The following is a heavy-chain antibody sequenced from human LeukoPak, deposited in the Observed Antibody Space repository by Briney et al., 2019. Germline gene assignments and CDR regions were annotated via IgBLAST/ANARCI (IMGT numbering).Heavy chain of an antibody. Sequence: SETLSLTCTVSGGSISSSSYYWGWIRQPPGKGLEWIGSIYYSGSTYYNPSLKSRVTISVDTSKNQFSLKLSSVTAADTAVYYCARAAGAAIGNNFDYWGQGTLVTVSS. CDR2: IYYSGST. CDR3: ARAAGAAIGNNFDY. V-gene: IGHV4-39*07. J-gene: IGHJ4*02. CDR1: GGSISSSSYY. D-gene: IGHD6-19*01.